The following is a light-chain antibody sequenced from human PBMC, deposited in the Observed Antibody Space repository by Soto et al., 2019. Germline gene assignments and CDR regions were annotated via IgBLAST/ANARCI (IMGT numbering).Light chain of an antibody. CDR1: QSISSY. CDR3: QQYYSYPRT. V-gene: IGKV1-39*01. CDR2: AAS. Sequence: DIQMTQPPFSLSASVRARVTITCRASQSISSYLNWYQQKPGKAPKLLIYAASTLQSGVPSRFSGSGSGTDFTLTISCLQSEDFATYYCQQYYSYPRTFGQGTKVDIK. J-gene: IGKJ1*01.